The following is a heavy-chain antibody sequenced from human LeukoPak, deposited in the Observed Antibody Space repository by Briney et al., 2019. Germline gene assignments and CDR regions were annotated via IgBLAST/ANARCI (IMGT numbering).Heavy chain of an antibody. J-gene: IGHJ4*02. Sequence: GGSLRLSCAASGFSFTNFWMSWVRQAPGRGPEWVANIHPEGNEKYHVESVKGRFTISRDNTKNLLFLQMNGLRVEDTAVYYCARGDAFSGDHWGQGTLVTVSS. CDR1: GFSFTNFW. V-gene: IGHV3-7*04. CDR2: IHPEGNEK. CDR3: ARGDAFSGDH.